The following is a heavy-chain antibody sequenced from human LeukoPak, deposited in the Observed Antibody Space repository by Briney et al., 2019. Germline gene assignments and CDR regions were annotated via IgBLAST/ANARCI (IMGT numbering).Heavy chain of an antibody. CDR1: GGSISSYY. J-gene: IGHJ4*02. V-gene: IGHV4-59*01. Sequence: PSETLSLTCTVSGGSISSYYWSWIRQPPGKGLEWIGYIYYSGSTNYNPSLKSRVTISVDTSKNQFSLKLSSVTAADTAVYYCARGFGGITGYYFDYWGQGTLVTVSS. D-gene: IGHD3-16*01. CDR3: ARGFGGITGYYFDY. CDR2: IYYSGST.